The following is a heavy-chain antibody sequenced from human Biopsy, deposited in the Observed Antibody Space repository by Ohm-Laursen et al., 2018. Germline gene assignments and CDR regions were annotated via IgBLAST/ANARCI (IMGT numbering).Heavy chain of an antibody. J-gene: IGHJ3*02. D-gene: IGHD5-12*01. CDR3: AGRPWPNAFDI. V-gene: IGHV4-61*01. CDR1: GGSGSSGSYY. CDR2: IYYSGST. Sequence: VTLSLTCTVSGGSGSSGSYYWSWIRQPPGRGLEWIGNIYYSGSTNYNPSLKSRVTISVDTSRNQFSLKLSSVTAADTAVYYCAGRPWPNAFDIWGQGTMVTVSS.